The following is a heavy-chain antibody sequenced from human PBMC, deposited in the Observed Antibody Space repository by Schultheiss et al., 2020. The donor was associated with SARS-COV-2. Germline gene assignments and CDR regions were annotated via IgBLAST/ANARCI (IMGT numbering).Heavy chain of an antibody. CDR1: GGSISSGGYY. Sequence: SETLSLTCTVSGGSISSGGYYWSWIRQPPGKGLEWIGEINHSGSTNYNPSLKSRVTISVDTSKNQFSLKLSSVTAADTAVYYCARGSGGSGGFDPWGQGTLVTVSS. CDR2: INHSGST. J-gene: IGHJ5*02. D-gene: IGHD2-15*01. CDR3: ARGSGGSGGFDP. V-gene: IGHV4-61*08.